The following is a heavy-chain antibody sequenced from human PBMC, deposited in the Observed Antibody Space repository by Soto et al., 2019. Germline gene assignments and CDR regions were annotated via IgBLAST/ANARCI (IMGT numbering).Heavy chain of an antibody. CDR3: ARGRMTGYLYYYYGMDV. Sequence: GASVKVSCKASGGTFSSYAISLVRQAPGQGLEWMGGIIPIFGTANYAQKFQGRVTITADKSTSTAHMELSSLRSEDTAVYYCARGRMTGYLYYYYGMDVWGQGTTVTVSS. CDR1: GGTFSSYA. CDR2: IIPIFGTA. V-gene: IGHV1-69*06. D-gene: IGHD3-9*01. J-gene: IGHJ6*02.